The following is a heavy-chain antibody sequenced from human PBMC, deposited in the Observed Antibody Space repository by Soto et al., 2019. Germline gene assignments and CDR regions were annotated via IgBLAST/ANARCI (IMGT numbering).Heavy chain of an antibody. CDR2: IYYSGST. Sequence: PETLSVTCTFSVGSISIYYWSWIGQPPGRGLEWIGYIYYSGSTNYNPSLKSRVTISVDTSKNQFSLKLSSVTAADTAVYYCARGNDFWSGVGYWYFDLWGRGTMVTVSS. V-gene: IGHV4-59*01. CDR1: VGSISIYY. J-gene: IGHJ2*01. D-gene: IGHD3-3*01. CDR3: ARGNDFWSGVGYWYFDL.